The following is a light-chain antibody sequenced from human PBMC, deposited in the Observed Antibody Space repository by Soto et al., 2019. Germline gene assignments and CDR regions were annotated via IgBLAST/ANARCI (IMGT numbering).Light chain of an antibody. J-gene: IGKJ2*01. CDR3: QQYYSYPPT. CDR2: AAS. CDR1: QGISSY. V-gene: IGKV1-8*01. Sequence: AIRMTQSPSSFSASTGDRVTITCRASQGISSYLAWYQQKPGKSPKLLIYAASTLQSGVPSRFSGSGSGTDVTLTISCLQSEDFATYSCQQYYSYPPTFGQGTKLEIK.